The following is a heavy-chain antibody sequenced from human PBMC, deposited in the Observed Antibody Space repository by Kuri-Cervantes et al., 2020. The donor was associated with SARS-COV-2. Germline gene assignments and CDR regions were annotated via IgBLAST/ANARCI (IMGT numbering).Heavy chain of an antibody. CDR2: IIPIFGTA. J-gene: IGHJ4*02. Sequence: SVKVSCKASGYTFTSYGISWVRQAPGQGLEWMGGIIPIFGTANYAQKFQGRVTITADKSTSTAYMELSSLRSEGTAVYYCARVKYYDFWSGYSDEGAFDYWGQGTLVTVSS. D-gene: IGHD3-3*01. CDR3: ARVKYYDFWSGYSDEGAFDY. CDR1: GYTFTSYG. V-gene: IGHV1-69*06.